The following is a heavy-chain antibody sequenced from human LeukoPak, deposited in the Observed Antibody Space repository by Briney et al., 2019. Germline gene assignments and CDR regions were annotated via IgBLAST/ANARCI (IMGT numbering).Heavy chain of an antibody. D-gene: IGHD2/OR15-2a*01. CDR3: AREASMRSSDY. CDR1: GGSISSYY. CDR2: IYYSGST. V-gene: IGHV4-59*12. J-gene: IGHJ4*02. Sequence: SETLSLTCTVSGGSISSYYWSWIRQPPGKGLEWIGYIYYSGSTNYNPSLKSRVTISVDTSKNQFSLKLSSVTAADTAVYYCAREASMRSSDYWGQGTLVTVSS.